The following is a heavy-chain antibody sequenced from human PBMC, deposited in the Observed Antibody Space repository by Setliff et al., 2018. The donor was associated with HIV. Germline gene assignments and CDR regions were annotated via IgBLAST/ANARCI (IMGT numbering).Heavy chain of an antibody. J-gene: IGHJ4*02. CDR2: IYPKNGET. Sequence: SVKVSCKASGGTFSSYAISWVRQAPGLGFEWMGQIYPKNGETVYAEKFHGRLTITADTSTDTMYLELSSLRSDDTAVYFCATLWLMYYDYWGQGTLVTVSS. CDR1: GGTFSSYA. D-gene: IGHD3-10*01. V-gene: IGHV1-69*10. CDR3: ATLWLMYYDY.